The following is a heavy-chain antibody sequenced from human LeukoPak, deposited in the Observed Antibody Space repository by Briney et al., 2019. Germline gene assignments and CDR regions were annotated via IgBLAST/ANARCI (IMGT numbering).Heavy chain of an antibody. Sequence: GGSLRLSCAASGFTFSVSATHWVRQASGKGLEWVGRIRSKANSYATAYAASVKGRFTISRDDSKNTAYLQMNSLKTEDTAVYYCTRHLELERLNYYYYYMGVWGRGTTVTVSS. CDR3: TRHLELERLNYYYYYMGV. J-gene: IGHJ6*03. D-gene: IGHD1-1*01. V-gene: IGHV3-73*01. CDR1: GFTFSVSA. CDR2: IRSKANSYAT.